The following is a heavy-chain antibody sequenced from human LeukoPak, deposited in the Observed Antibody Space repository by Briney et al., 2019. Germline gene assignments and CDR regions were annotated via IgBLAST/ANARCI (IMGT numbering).Heavy chain of an antibody. CDR2: FDPEDGET. D-gene: IGHD1-26*01. J-gene: IGHJ6*03. CDR3: ATWREGWETYYYYYMDV. V-gene: IGHV1-24*01. CDR1: GYTLTELS. Sequence: ASVKDSCKVSGYTLTELSMHWVRQAPGKGLEWMGGFDPEDGETIYAQKFQGRVTMTEDTSTDTAYMELSSLRSEDTAVYYCATWREGWETYYYYYMDVWGKGTTVTVSS.